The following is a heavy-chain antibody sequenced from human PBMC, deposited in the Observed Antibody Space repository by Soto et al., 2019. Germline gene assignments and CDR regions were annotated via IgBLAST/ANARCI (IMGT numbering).Heavy chain of an antibody. V-gene: IGHV3-30*18. D-gene: IGHD6-19*01. CDR3: AKGGRQWLVTSDFNY. CDR1: GYTFSEYA. J-gene: IGHJ4*02. Sequence: GQLVESGGGVVQPGRSLRLSCAASGYTFSEYAMHWVRQAPGKGLEWVAVVSHDGRNTHYADSVKGRFTISRDSSKNTVSLEITSLRAEDTAVYYCAKGGRQWLVTSDFNYWGQGALVTVSS. CDR2: VSHDGRNT.